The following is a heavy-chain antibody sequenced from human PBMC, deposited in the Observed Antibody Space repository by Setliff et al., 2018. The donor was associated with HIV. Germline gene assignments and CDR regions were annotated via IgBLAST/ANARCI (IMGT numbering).Heavy chain of an antibody. CDR3: ARAEGDAYNSLPYVDS. Sequence: PSETLSLTCTVSGGSMSRFYWTWIRQPPGKGLEWIGFVYSTGSINYSPSFRGRLTISLDPSENQFSLHLTSVTAADTAAYYCARAEGDAYNSLPYVDSWGPGALVTVSS. V-gene: IGHV4-59*01. CDR1: GGSMSRFY. D-gene: IGHD1-1*01. J-gene: IGHJ4*02. CDR2: VYSTGSI.